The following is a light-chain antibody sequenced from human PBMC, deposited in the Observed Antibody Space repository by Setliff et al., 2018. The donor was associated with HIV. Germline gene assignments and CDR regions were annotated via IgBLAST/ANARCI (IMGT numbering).Light chain of an antibody. CDR2: DAS. Sequence: QSALAQPASVSGSPGQSITISCTGTSSDVGAYNYVSWYQQHPGKAPKLMIYDASKRPSGVSNRFSGSKSGNTASLTISGLQAEDEADYYCSSYTSSSTYVFGTGTKVT. V-gene: IGLV2-14*01. CDR3: SSYTSSSTYV. J-gene: IGLJ1*01. CDR1: SSDVGAYNY.